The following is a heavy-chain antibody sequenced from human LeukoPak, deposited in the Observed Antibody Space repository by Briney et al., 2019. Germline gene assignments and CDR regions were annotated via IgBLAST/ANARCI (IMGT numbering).Heavy chain of an antibody. J-gene: IGHJ4*02. CDR1: GFIFSDYW. V-gene: IGHV3-7*01. CDR3: ATDRGWRTSGYYLYYFEY. Sequence: GGSLRLSCAVSGFIFSDYWMSWVRQAPGKGLEWVASIKHDGSEKYYVDSVRGRFTISRDNTMNSLYLQMSSLRAEDTAVYYCATDRGWRTSGYYLYYFEYWGQGTLVTYSS. D-gene: IGHD3-3*01. CDR2: IKHDGSEK.